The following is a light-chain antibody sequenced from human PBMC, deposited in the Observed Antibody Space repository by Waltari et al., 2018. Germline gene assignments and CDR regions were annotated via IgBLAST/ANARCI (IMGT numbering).Light chain of an antibody. J-gene: IGLJ2*01. CDR3: QSYDTSLSGSRV. CDR1: NSNLGAGYD. Sequence: QSVLTQPPSVSGAPGQRVTISCTGSNSNLGAGYDVQWYQQLPGTAPKLLIYANTNRPSGVPDRFSVSKSGTSASLAITGLQAEDEADYYCQSYDTSLSGSRVFGGGTKLTVL. CDR2: ANT. V-gene: IGLV1-40*01.